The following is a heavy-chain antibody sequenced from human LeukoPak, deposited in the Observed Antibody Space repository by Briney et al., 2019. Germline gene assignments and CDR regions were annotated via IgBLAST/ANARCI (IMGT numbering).Heavy chain of an antibody. D-gene: IGHD1-26*01. CDR2: IISNGGST. V-gene: IGHV3-64*01. Sequence: GGSLRLSCAASGFTFSSYSMHWVRRAPEKGLESVSAIISNGGSTYYANSVKGRFTISRDNSKNTLYLQMGSLRVEDMAVYYCARVRMGATVSDFYYYYMDVWGKGTTVTVSS. J-gene: IGHJ6*03. CDR3: ARVRMGATVSDFYYYYMDV. CDR1: GFTFSSYS.